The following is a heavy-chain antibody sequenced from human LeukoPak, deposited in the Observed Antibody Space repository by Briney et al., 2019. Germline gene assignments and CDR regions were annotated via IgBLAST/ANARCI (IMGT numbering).Heavy chain of an antibody. D-gene: IGHD4-23*01. V-gene: IGHV3-48*03. CDR3: AKSGNNRFDY. Sequence: GGPLRLSCAASGFTFSSYEVNWVRQAPGKGLEWVSYISSSGSTIYYADSVKGRFTISRDNAKNSLYLQMNSLRTEDTAVYYCAKSGNNRFDYWGQGTLVTVSS. J-gene: IGHJ4*02. CDR1: GFTFSSYE. CDR2: ISSSGSTI.